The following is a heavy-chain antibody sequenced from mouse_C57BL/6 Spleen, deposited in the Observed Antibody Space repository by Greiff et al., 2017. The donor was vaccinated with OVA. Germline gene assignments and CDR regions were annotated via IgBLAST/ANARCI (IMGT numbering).Heavy chain of an antibody. CDR3: AREGAYDGYLSPLYFDV. D-gene: IGHD2-3*01. CDR1: GIDFSRYW. Sequence: EVQLVESGGGLVQPGGSLKLSCAASGIDFSRYWMSWVRRAPGQGLEWIGEINPDSSTINYAPSLQDKFIISRDNAKNTLYLQMSKVRSEDTALYYCAREGAYDGYLSPLYFDVGGTGTTVTVAS. J-gene: IGHJ1*03. CDR2: INPDSSTI. V-gene: IGHV4-1*01.